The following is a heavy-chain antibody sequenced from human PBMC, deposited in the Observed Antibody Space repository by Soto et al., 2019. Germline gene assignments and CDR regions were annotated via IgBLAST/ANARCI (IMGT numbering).Heavy chain of an antibody. J-gene: IGHJ4*02. V-gene: IGHV3-30*18. CDR3: AKDRLPFHLTTPLGY. D-gene: IGHD3-16*01. CDR2: ISYDGSNK. Sequence: PGGSLRLSCAASGFTFSSYGMHWVRQAPGKGLEWVAVISYDGSNKYYADSVKGRFTISRDNSKNTLYLQMNSLRAEDTAVYYCAKDRLPFHLTTPLGYWGQGTLVTVSS. CDR1: GFTFSSYG.